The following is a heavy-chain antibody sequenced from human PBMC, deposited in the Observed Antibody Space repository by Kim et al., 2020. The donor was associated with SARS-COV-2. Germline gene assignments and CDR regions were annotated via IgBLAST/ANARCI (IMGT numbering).Heavy chain of an antibody. V-gene: IGHV4-31*03. D-gene: IGHD3-10*01. CDR3: ARANQPTKTGSGPLLRPDWFEP. J-gene: IGHJ5*02. Sequence: SETLSLTCTVSGASISSGGYYWSWIRQHPGKGLEWIGYTYYSGSTYYNPSLKSRVTISVDTSKNQFSLKLSSVTAADTAVYYCARANQPTKTGSGPLLRPDWFEPWGPGSQVTVSS. CDR2: TYYSGST. CDR1: GASISSGGYY.